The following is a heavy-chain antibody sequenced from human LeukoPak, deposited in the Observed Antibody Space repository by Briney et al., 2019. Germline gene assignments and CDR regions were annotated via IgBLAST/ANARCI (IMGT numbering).Heavy chain of an antibody. Sequence: GGSLRLSCAASGFTFSGYPIHWVRQAPGKGLEWVAVISYDGSNKYYADSVKGRFTISRDNSKDTLYLQMNSLRAEDTAVYYCARDNEDGYYFDYWGQGTLVTVSS. CDR3: ARDNEDGYYFDY. J-gene: IGHJ4*02. CDR1: GFTFSGYP. D-gene: IGHD2-15*01. V-gene: IGHV3-30-3*01. CDR2: ISYDGSNK.